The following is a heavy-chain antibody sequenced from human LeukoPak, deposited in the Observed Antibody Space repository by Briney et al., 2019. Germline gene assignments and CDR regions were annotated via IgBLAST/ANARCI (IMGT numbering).Heavy chain of an antibody. V-gene: IGHV3-7*01. J-gene: IGHJ4*02. Sequence: SGGSLRLSCAASGFIFSSYWMSWVRQTPGKGLEWVANIKQDGSEKYYVDSVEGRFTISRDNAKNSLYLQMNSLRAEDTAVYYCARIVPAACFDYWGQGTLVTVSS. CDR2: IKQDGSEK. D-gene: IGHD2-2*01. CDR1: GFIFSSYW. CDR3: ARIVPAACFDY.